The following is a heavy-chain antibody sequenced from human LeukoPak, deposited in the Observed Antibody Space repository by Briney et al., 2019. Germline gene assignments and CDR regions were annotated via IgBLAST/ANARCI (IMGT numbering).Heavy chain of an antibody. J-gene: IGHJ4*02. CDR1: GFTFSSYG. CDR2: IWYDGSNR. D-gene: IGHD3-3*01. Sequence: GGSLRLSCAASGFTFSSYGMHWVRQAPGKGLEWVAVIWYDGSNRYYADSVKVRFTISRDNSKNTLYLQMNSLRAEDTAVYYCAKGYDFWSGYHDYWGQGTLVTVSS. V-gene: IGHV3-33*06. CDR3: AKGYDFWSGYHDY.